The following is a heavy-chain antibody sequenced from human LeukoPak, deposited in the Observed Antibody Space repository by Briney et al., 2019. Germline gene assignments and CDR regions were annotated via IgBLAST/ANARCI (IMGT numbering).Heavy chain of an antibody. Sequence: ASVNVSFKASGHTFSSYYIHWVRQAPGQGLEWMATINPGDHHTVYAQKFQGRLTMTTDASTNTVYMELSSLRSDDTAVYYCALEVGTTKKFDFWGQGTLVTVSS. D-gene: IGHD1-26*01. V-gene: IGHV1-46*01. CDR1: GHTFSSYY. CDR3: ALEVGTTKKFDF. J-gene: IGHJ4*02. CDR2: INPGDHHT.